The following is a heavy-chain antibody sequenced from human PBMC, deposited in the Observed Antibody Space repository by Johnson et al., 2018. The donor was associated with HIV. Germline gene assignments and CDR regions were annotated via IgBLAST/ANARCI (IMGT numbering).Heavy chain of an antibody. J-gene: IGHJ3*02. D-gene: IGHD1-26*01. V-gene: IGHV3-13*01. Sequence: VQLVESGGGLVQPGGSLRLSCAASGFTFSSYDMHWVRQATGKGLEWVSAIGTAGDTYSQGSVKGRFTISRENAKNSLYLQMNSLIAGDTAVYYCARGGRKWELLGDDAFDIWGQGTMVTVSS. CDR1: GFTFSSYD. CDR2: IGTAGDT. CDR3: ARGGRKWELLGDDAFDI.